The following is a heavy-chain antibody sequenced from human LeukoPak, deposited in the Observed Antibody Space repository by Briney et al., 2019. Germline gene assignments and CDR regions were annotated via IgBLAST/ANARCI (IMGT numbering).Heavy chain of an antibody. CDR3: ARVDLGILTGYYPDY. CDR2: ISAYNGNT. D-gene: IGHD3-9*01. V-gene: IGHV1-18*04. Sequence: ASVKVSCKASGYTFTSYYMHWVRQAPGQGLEWMGWISAYNGNTKYVQNLQGRVTMTTDTSTSTAYMELRSLRSDDTAVYYCARVDLGILTGYYPDYWGQGTLVTVSS. CDR1: GYTFTSYY. J-gene: IGHJ4*02.